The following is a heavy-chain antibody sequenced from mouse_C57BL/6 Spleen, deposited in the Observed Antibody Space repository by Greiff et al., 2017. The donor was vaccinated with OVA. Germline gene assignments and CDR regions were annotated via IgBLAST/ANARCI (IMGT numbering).Heavy chain of an antibody. CDR3: SRDSLYYYGSSFDY. CDR1: GYTFTSYW. D-gene: IGHD1-1*01. V-gene: IGHV1-53*01. Sequence: QVQLQQPGPELVKPGASVKLSCKASGYTFTSYWMHWVKQRPGQGLAWIGNINPSNGGTNYNEKFKSKATLPVDKYSSTAYMQLSRLNSEDSAVXYFSRDSLYYYGSSFDYWGQGTTLTVSS. J-gene: IGHJ2*01. CDR2: INPSNGGT.